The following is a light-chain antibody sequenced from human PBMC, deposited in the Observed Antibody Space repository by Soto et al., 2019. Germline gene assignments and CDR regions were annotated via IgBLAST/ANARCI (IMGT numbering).Light chain of an antibody. CDR1: QSVRDW. CDR2: KAS. J-gene: IGKJ4*01. Sequence: DIQMTQSPSTLSASVGDRVTVTCRASQSVRDWVAWYQQQAGRAPRLLIYKASSLQSGVPSRFSGSGVGTEFNLTISSLQPDDFASYYCQQYYSYSPLTFGGGTKVEIK. V-gene: IGKV1-5*03. CDR3: QQYYSYSPLT.